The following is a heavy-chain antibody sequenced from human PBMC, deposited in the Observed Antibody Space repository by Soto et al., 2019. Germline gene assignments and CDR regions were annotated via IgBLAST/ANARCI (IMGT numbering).Heavy chain of an antibody. J-gene: IGHJ4*02. CDR3: AKEGYSGYDLYYFDY. D-gene: IGHD5-12*01. V-gene: IGHV3-30*18. CDR2: ISYDGSNK. Sequence: GGSLRLSCAASGFTFSSYGMHWVRQAPGKGLEWVAVISYDGSNKYYADSVKGRFTISRDNSKNTLYLQMNSLRAEDTAVYYCAKEGYSGYDLYYFDYWGQGTLVTVSS. CDR1: GFTFSSYG.